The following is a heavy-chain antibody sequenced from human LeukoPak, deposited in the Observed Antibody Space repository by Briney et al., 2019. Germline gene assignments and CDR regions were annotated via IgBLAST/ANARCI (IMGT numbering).Heavy chain of an antibody. V-gene: IGHV3-66*01. D-gene: IGHD4-17*01. J-gene: IGHJ4*02. CDR2: IYSGGST. Sequence: GGSLRLSCAASGFTVSSNYMSWVRQAPGKGLEWVSVIYSGGSTYYADSVKGRFTISSDNSKNTLYLQMNSLRAEDTAVYYCARDLAGYGDYVWGQGTLVTVSS. CDR3: ARDLAGYGDYV. CDR1: GFTVSSNY.